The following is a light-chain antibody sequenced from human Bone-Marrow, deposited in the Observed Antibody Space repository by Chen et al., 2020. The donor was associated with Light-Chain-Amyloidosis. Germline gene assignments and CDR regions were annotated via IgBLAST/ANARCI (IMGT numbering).Light chain of an antibody. Sequence: SCYLTQPPSVSVSPGQSARITCSGDDLPTKYAYWYQQKPGQAPVLVIHRDTERPSGISERFSGSSSGTTATLTISGVQAEDEADYHCQSADSSGTYEVIFGGGTKLTVL. CDR3: QSADSSGTYEVI. CDR1: DLPTKY. CDR2: RDT. V-gene: IGLV3-25*03. J-gene: IGLJ2*01.